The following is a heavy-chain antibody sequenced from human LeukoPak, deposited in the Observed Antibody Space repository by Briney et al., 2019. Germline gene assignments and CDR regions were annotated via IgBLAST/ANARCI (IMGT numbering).Heavy chain of an antibody. D-gene: IGHD1-1*01. CDR1: GFTVSNSY. J-gene: IGHJ4*02. Sequence: SGGSLRLSCAASGFTVSNSYLSWVRQAPGKGLEWVSVIYSGGNTYYADSVKGRFTISRDNSKNTLYLQMNSLRAEDTAVYYCARDPGGNYFDFWGQGTLVTVSS. CDR3: ARDPGGNYFDF. CDR2: IYSGGNT. V-gene: IGHV3-53*01.